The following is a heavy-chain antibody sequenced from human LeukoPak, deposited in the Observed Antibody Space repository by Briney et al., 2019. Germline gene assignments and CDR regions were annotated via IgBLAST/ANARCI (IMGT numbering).Heavy chain of an antibody. J-gene: IGHJ4*02. CDR2: IIPIFGIA. CDR1: GGTFSSYA. Sequence: SVKVSCKASGGTFSSYAISWVRQAPGQGLEWMGRIIPIFGIANYAQKFQGRVTITADKSTSTAYMELSSLRSEDTAVYYCARDHGGYDSGDYWGQGTLVTVSS. D-gene: IGHD5-12*01. V-gene: IGHV1-69*04. CDR3: ARDHGGYDSGDY.